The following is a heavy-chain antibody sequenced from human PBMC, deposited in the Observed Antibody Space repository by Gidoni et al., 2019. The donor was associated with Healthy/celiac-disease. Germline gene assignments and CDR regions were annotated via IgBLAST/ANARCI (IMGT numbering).Heavy chain of an antibody. Sequence: APGKGLEWVAVIWYDGSNKYYADSVKGRFTISRDNSKNTLYLQMNSLRAEDTAVYYCARDRGVPAANELFDYWGQGTLVTVSS. V-gene: IGHV3-33*01. D-gene: IGHD2-2*01. J-gene: IGHJ4*02. CDR3: ARDRGVPAANELFDY. CDR2: IWYDGSNK.